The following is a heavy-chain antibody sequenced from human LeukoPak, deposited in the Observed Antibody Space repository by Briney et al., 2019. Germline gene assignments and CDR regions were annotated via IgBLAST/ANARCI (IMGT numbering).Heavy chain of an antibody. CDR1: GFTFSSYW. Sequence: GGSLRLSCVASGFTFSSYWMHWVRQDPRKGLVWVSRINGDGRNINYADSVRGRFTISRDNAKNTLYLQMNTLRVEDTAVYYCARERGPAAGTEGGAFDIWGQGTMVTVSS. CDR3: ARERGPAAGTEGGAFDI. J-gene: IGHJ3*02. CDR2: INGDGRNI. D-gene: IGHD6-13*01. V-gene: IGHV3-74*01.